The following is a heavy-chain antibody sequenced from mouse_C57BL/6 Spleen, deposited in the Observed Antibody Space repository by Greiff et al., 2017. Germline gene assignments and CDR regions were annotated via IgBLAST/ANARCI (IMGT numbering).Heavy chain of an antibody. J-gene: IGHJ3*01. CDR2: IRNKANGYTT. Sequence: EVKLVESGGGLVQPGGSLSLSCAASGFTFTDYYMSWVRQPPGKALEWLGFIRNKANGYTTEYSASVKGRFTISRDNSQSIRYLQMNALRAEDSATYYCARSDGYYVGFAYWGQGTLVTVSA. V-gene: IGHV7-3*01. CDR1: GFTFTDYY. D-gene: IGHD2-3*01. CDR3: ARSDGYYVGFAY.